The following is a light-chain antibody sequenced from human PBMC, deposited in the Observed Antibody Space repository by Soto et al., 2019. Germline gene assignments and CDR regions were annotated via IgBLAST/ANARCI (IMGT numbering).Light chain of an antibody. V-gene: IGKV3D-15*01. CDR1: QSINSD. CDR2: GAS. Sequence: EIVMTQSPATLSVSPGETTRLSCRASQSINSDVAWYQQKVGQTPRLLIHGASTRATGIAARFSGSGSGTEFTLTISSPQSEDFGLYYCQQRSDWFTFGQGTRLEIK. CDR3: QQRSDWFT. J-gene: IGKJ5*01.